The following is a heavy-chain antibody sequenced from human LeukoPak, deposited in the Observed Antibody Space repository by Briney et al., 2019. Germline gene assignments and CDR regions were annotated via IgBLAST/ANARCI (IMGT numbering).Heavy chain of an antibody. CDR1: GFTFSSYW. J-gene: IGHJ4*02. D-gene: IGHD3-22*01. CDR2: IKEDGTEK. CDR3: AREVVLSTSAWFEY. V-gene: IGHV3-7*01. Sequence: LTGGSLRLSCAVSGFTFSSYWMSWVRQAPGKGLEWVANIKEDGTEKYYQDSVKGRFTISRDNAKNPLYLQMNSLRAEDTAVYYCAREVVLSTSAWFEYWGQGTLVTVSS.